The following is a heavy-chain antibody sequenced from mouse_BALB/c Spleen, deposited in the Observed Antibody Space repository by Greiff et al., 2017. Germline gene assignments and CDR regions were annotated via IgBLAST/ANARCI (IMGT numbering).Heavy chain of an antibody. CDR3: TRDGYDEGRAFDD. D-gene: IGHD2-2*01. J-gene: IGHJ2*01. CDR1: GYTFTSYW. V-gene: IGHV1S22*01. Sequence: LQQPGSELVRPGASVKLSCKASGYTFTSYWMHWVKQRLGQGLEWIGNIYPGSGSTNYDEKFKSKGTLTVDTSSSTAYMLLSSLTSEDSAVYSCTRDGYDEGRAFDDWGQGTTLTVSS. CDR2: IYPGSGST.